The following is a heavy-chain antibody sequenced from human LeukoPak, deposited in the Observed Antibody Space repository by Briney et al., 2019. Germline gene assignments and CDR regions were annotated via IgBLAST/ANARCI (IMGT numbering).Heavy chain of an antibody. CDR3: AREVTMVRGVTLNWFDP. D-gene: IGHD3-10*01. CDR2: INHSGST. Sequence: RASETLSLTCAVYGGSFSGYYWSWIRQPPGKGLEWIGEINHSGSTNYNPSLKSRVTISVDTSKNQFSLKLSSVTAADTAVYYCAREVTMVRGVTLNWFDPWGQGTLVTVSS. V-gene: IGHV4-34*01. J-gene: IGHJ5*02. CDR1: GGSFSGYY.